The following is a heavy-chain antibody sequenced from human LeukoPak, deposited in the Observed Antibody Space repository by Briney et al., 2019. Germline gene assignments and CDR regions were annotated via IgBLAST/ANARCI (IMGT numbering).Heavy chain of an antibody. CDR3: AKDLGNWYYYMDV. J-gene: IGHJ6*03. V-gene: IGHV3-33*06. CDR2: IWYDGSNK. D-gene: IGHD7-27*01. CDR1: GFTFSSYG. Sequence: GGSLRLSCAASGFTFSSYGMHWIRQAPGKGLEWVAVIWYDGSNKYYADSVKGRFTISRDNSRNTLYLQMNSLTAEDTAVYYCAKDLGNWYYYMDVWGKGTTVTVSS.